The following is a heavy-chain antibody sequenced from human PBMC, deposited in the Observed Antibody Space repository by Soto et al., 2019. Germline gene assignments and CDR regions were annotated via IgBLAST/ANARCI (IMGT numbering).Heavy chain of an antibody. CDR2: ISGSDGKT. V-gene: IGHV3-23*01. D-gene: IGHD3-3*01. CDR3: ARWSYLDY. J-gene: IGHJ4*02. CDR1: GFSFGSYA. Sequence: SLRLSCAASGFSFGSYALSWVRQAPGKGLEWVSTISGSDGKTFYADAVKGRFSISRDTSQNTLYLQMNSLRADDTAIYYCARWSYLDYWGQGTRVTVSS.